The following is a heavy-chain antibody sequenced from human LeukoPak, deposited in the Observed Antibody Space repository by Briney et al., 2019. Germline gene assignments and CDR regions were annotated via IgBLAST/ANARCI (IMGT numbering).Heavy chain of an antibody. Sequence: ASVKVSCKASGYTFTSSDLNWVRQAPGEGLEWLGWMNPNSGTTAYAQKFQGRVTMTRNTSISTAYMELSSLRSEDTAMYFCARGHYYSYSGGQGPLFPVSS. CDR2: MNPNSGTT. J-gene: IGHJ4*02. V-gene: IGHV1-8*01. CDR3: ARGHYYSYS. D-gene: IGHD3-22*01. CDR1: GYTFTSSD.